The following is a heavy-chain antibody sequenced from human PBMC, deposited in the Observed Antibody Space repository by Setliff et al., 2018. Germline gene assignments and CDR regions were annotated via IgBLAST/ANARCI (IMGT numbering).Heavy chain of an antibody. V-gene: IGHV1-46*03. J-gene: IGHJ4*02. Sequence: ASVKVSCKASGYTLSSYYINWVRQAPGLGLEWMGIINPRAGTTSYAQKFQGRVTITRDTSTRTVYMELSSLRSEDTAVYYCARGGSPDCDNTSCRYGDYVYWGLGALVTVSS. CDR2: INPRAGTT. CDR1: GYTLSSYY. CDR3: ARGGSPDCDNTSCRYGDYVY. D-gene: IGHD2-2*01.